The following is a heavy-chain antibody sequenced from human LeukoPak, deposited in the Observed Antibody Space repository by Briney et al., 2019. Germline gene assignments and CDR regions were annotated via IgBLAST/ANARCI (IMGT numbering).Heavy chain of an antibody. CDR2: INSDGSIT. Sequence: GGSLRLSCAASGFPFSIYWMHWVRQAPGKGLVWVPHINSDGSITNYADSVKGRFTISRDNAKNSLYLQMNSLRAEDTAVYYCARDSSGWLDAFDIWGQGTMVTVSS. CDR3: ARDSSGWLDAFDI. V-gene: IGHV3-74*01. J-gene: IGHJ3*02. CDR1: GFPFSIYW. D-gene: IGHD6-19*01.